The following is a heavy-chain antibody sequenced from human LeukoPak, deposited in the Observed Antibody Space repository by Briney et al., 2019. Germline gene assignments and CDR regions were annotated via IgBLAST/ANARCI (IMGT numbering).Heavy chain of an antibody. D-gene: IGHD1-1*01. J-gene: IGHJ4*02. CDR3: VKDYGINSFDY. V-gene: IGHV3-30*02. CDR1: GFTFSSYD. CDR2: IRYDGRNQ. Sequence: PGGSLRLSCAASGFTFSSYDMHWVRQAPGKGLEWVAFIRYDGRNQYYADSVKGRFTISRDNFKKTLYLQINSLRGEDTAAYHCVKDYGINSFDYWGQGTLVTVSS.